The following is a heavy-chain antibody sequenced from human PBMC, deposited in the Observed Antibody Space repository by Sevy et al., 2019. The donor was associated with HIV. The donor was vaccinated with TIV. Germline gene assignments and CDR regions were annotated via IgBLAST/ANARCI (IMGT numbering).Heavy chain of an antibody. V-gene: IGHV3-33*01. Sequence: GGSLRLSCSASGFTFRSFSMHWVRQAPGKGLEWVAAIWYDGRTKQYADSVKGRFTISRDNSKNMLNLEMNSLRAEDTALYFSARDSARVIVPTAGFDSWGQGTVVTVSS. J-gene: IGHJ5*01. CDR1: GFTFRSFS. D-gene: IGHD1-1*01. CDR3: ARDSARVIVPTAGFDS. CDR2: IWYDGRTK.